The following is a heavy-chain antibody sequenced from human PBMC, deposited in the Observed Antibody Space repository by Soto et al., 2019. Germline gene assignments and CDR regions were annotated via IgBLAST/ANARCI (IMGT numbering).Heavy chain of an antibody. CDR1: GGSISPYY. V-gene: IGHV4-59*08. J-gene: IGHJ4*02. CDR2: IYSFGST. Sequence: LSLTCTVSGGSISPYYWSWIRQPPGKGLEWIGYIYSFGSTNYNASLESRVSMSVDTSKNQVSLKLTSVTAADTAVYFCARHRSTVSLLDYWGLGTLVTVSS. CDR3: ARHRSTVSLLDY. D-gene: IGHD2-2*01.